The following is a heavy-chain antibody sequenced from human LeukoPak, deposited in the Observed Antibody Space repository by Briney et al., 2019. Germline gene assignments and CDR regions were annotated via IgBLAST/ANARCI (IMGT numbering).Heavy chain of an antibody. Sequence: GGSLILSCAASGFPFSSYSMTSVRQAPGKGLEWVSSISSSSSYIYYADSVKGRFTISRDNAKNSLYLQMNSLRAEDTAVYYCARYIVGAVDYWGQGTLVTVSS. J-gene: IGHJ4*02. CDR3: ARYIVGAVDY. D-gene: IGHD1-26*01. CDR2: ISSSSSYI. CDR1: GFPFSSYS. V-gene: IGHV3-21*01.